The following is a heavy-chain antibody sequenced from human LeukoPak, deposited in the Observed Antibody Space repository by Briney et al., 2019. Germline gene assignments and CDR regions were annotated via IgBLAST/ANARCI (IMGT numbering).Heavy chain of an antibody. CDR1: VFTFSTYN. J-gene: IGHJ6*03. D-gene: IGHD3-10*01. Sequence: GGSLRLSCAASVFTFSTYNMNWVRQAPGKGLEWVSSITSSSRYTFYADSVKGRFTISRDNAKNSLYLQMNSLRAEDTAVYYCARGYYGSGSLNYYYYYYMDVWGKGTTVTISS. CDR2: ITSSSRYT. V-gene: IGHV3-21*01. CDR3: ARGYYGSGSLNYYYYYYMDV.